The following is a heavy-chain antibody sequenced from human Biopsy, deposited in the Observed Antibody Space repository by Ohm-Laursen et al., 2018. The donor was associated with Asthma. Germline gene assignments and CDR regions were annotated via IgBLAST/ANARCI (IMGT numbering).Heavy chain of an antibody. J-gene: IGHJ4*02. D-gene: IGHD2-2*01. V-gene: IGHV1-69*01. CDR3: ARKAGSCISRTCYSLDF. CDR2: INSVFGTT. Sequence: SSVKVSCKSLGGTFNTHVIGWVQQAPGQGLEWMGGINSVFGTTNYPQKFQDRVTITADDSTSTVYMELSSLRSEDTAVYYCARKAGSCISRTCYSLDFWGQGTLVTVSS. CDR1: GGTFNTHV.